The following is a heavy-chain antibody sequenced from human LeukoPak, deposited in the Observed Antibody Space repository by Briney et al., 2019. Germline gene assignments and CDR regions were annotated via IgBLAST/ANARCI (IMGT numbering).Heavy chain of an antibody. CDR3: AKFGATYASYFDY. CDR1: GSTFSSYG. V-gene: IGHV3-23*01. D-gene: IGHD3-10*01. Sequence: GGSLRLSCAASGSTFSSYGMSWVRQAPGKGRGWVSAISGSGGSTYYADSLKGRFTISRDNSKNTLYLQMNSLRAEDTAVYYCAKFGATYASYFDYWGQGTLVTVSS. J-gene: IGHJ4*02. CDR2: ISGSGGST.